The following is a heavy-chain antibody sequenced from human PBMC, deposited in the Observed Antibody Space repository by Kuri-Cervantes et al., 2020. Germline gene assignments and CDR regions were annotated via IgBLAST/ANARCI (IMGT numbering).Heavy chain of an antibody. CDR2: INPNSGDT. J-gene: IGHJ3*02. D-gene: IGHD2-21*01. CDR1: GYTFSNYY. CDR3: ARTAPVAFDAFEI. V-gene: IGHV1-2*02. Sequence: ASVKVSCKASGYTFSNYYMHWVRQAPGQGLEWMGWINPNSGDTNYAQKFQGRVTMTRDTSISTAYMELNRLTSDDTAVYYCARTAPVAFDAFEIWGQGTMVTVSS.